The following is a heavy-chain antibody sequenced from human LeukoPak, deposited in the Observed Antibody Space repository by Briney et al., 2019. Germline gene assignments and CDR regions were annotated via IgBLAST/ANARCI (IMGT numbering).Heavy chain of an antibody. CDR1: GYSISSGYY. CDR2: IYHNGST. CDR3: ARDRLLWFGELDF. Sequence: ASETLSLTCTVSGYSISSGYYWGWIRQPPGKGLEWIGNIYHNGSTDYNPSLKSRVTISVDTSKNQFSLKLSSVTAADTAVYYCARDRLLWFGELDFWGQGTLVIVSS. J-gene: IGHJ4*02. V-gene: IGHV4-38-2*02. D-gene: IGHD3-10*01.